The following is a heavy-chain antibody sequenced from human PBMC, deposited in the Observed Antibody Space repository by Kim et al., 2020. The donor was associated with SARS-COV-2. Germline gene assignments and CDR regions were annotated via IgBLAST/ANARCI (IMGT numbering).Heavy chain of an antibody. V-gene: IGHV4-34*01. Sequence: SETLSLTCAVYGGSFSGYYWSWIRQPPGKGLEWIGEINHSGSTNYNPSLKSRVTISVDTSKNQFSLKLSSVTAADTAVYYCARGSGDMVVVVAATGDWFDPWGQGTLVTVSS. CDR3: ARGSGDMVVVVAATGDWFDP. J-gene: IGHJ5*02. D-gene: IGHD2-15*01. CDR2: INHSGST. CDR1: GGSFSGYY.